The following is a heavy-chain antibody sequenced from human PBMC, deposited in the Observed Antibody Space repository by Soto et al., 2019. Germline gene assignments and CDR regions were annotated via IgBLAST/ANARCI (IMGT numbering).Heavy chain of an antibody. Sequence: QVQQVQSGPQVRKPGASVKISCKASGYSFSDSYMHWVRQAPGQGLEWMGLINPSSGSKISAEKFPGRLTKGRDTSTSTVNMELNSLTSEDTGVYYCASSGQWESYLDHWGQGTLVTISS. CDR3: ASSGQWESYLDH. CDR2: INPSSGSK. CDR1: GYSFSDSY. V-gene: IGHV1-46*01. D-gene: IGHD1-26*01. J-gene: IGHJ4*02.